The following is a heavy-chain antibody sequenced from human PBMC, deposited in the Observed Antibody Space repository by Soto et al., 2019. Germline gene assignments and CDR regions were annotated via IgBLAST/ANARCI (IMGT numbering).Heavy chain of an antibody. V-gene: IGHV4-30-4*01. D-gene: IGHD5-12*01. CDR2: IYYSGNT. J-gene: IGHJ6*02. CDR3: ARAIVVTIGGMDV. Sequence: SETLSLTCTVSGGSISSADYYWSWVRQPPGKGLEGIGYIYYSGNTFFNPSLKSLVTISKDTSRNQLSLSLNTVTAADTAVYYCARAIVVTIGGMDVWGQGTTVTVSS. CDR1: GGSISSADYY.